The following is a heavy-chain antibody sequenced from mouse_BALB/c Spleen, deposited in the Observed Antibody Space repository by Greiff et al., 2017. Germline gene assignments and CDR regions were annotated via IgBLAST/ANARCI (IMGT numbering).Heavy chain of an antibody. Sequence: EVKLLESGGGLVQPGGSLKLSCAASGFAFSRYWMSWVRQAPGKGLEWIGEINPDSSTINYTPSLKDKFIISRDNAKNTLYLQMSKVRSEDTALYYCARLALEGNNHWYFDVWGAGTTVTVSS. J-gene: IGHJ1*01. CDR2: INPDSSTI. CDR1: GFAFSRYW. CDR3: ARLALEGNNHWYFDV. D-gene: IGHD2-1*01. V-gene: IGHV4-1*02.